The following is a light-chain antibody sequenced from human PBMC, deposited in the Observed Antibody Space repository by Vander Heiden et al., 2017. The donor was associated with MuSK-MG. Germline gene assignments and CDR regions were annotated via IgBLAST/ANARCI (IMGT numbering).Light chain of an antibody. CDR1: SSNIGAPYD. CDR2: ANS. V-gene: IGLV1-40*01. J-gene: IGLJ2*01. CDR3: QCFDSRLSAVV. Sequence: QSVLTQPPSVSGAPGQRVTISCTGSSSNIGAPYDVHWYQQLPGTAPNLLIHANSNRPSGVPDRFSGSKTGTSASLAINGLQAEDEAEYHCQCFDSRLSAVVFGGGTKLTVL.